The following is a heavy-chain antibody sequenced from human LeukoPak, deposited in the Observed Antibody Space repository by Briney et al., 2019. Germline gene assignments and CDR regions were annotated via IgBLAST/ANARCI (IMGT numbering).Heavy chain of an antibody. V-gene: IGHV3-11*01. D-gene: IGHD1-26*01. CDR3: ARDPGGGYSGSYYVGYYFDY. J-gene: IGHJ4*02. CDR2: ISSSGSTI. Sequence: GGSLRLSCAASGFTFSDYYMSWIRQAPGKGLEWVSYISSSGSTIYHADSVKGRFTISRDNAKNSLYLQMNSLRAEDTAVCYCARDPGGGYSGSYYVGYYFDYWGQGTLVTVSS. CDR1: GFTFSDYY.